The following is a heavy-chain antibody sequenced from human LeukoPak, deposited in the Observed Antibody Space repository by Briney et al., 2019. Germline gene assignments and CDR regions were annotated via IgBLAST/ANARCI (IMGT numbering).Heavy chain of an antibody. CDR1: GFTFSSYS. CDR3: ARGTRGSDYYMDV. J-gene: IGHJ6*03. D-gene: IGHD1-1*01. CDR2: ISSSSSYI. Sequence: GGSLRLSCAASGFTFSSYSMNWVRQAPGKGLEWVSSISSSSSYIYYADSVRGRFTISRDNAKNSLYLQMNSLRAEDTAVYYCARGTRGSDYYMDVWGKGTTVTVSS. V-gene: IGHV3-21*01.